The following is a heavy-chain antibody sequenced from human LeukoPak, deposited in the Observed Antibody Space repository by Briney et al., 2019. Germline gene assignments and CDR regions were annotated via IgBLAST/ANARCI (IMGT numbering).Heavy chain of an antibody. D-gene: IGHD3-22*01. V-gene: IGHV1-2*02. CDR2: INPITGGT. Sequence: ASVKVSCKASGYTFTGYYLHWVRQAPGQGLEWMGWINPITGGTNYAQRFQGRVTMTRDTSISTVYMELSRLRSDDTAVYYCARQINYYDSSGYDYWGQGTLVTVSS. J-gene: IGHJ4*02. CDR1: GYTFTGYY. CDR3: ARQINYYDSSGYDY.